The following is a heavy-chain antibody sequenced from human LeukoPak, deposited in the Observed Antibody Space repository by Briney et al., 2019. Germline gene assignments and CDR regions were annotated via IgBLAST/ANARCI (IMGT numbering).Heavy chain of an antibody. CDR3: VRDPIPGYPDCFDS. D-gene: IGHD2-15*01. Sequence: PGGSLRLSCAASGFIFTNYPIHWVRQTPDKGLECVAIMSIDGNTKYYADSVRGRFIVSRDNSRNTVYLQMNSLRLEDTALYHCVRDPIPGYPDCFDSWGRGTLVTVSS. V-gene: IGHV3-30*17. CDR1: GFIFTNYP. CDR2: MSIDGNTK. J-gene: IGHJ4*02.